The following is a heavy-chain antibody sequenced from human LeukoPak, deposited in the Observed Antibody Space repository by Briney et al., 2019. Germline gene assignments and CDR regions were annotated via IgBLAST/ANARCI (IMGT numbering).Heavy chain of an antibody. V-gene: IGHV4-39*01. CDR3: ARRGPDSSAWPFDY. D-gene: IGHD6-19*01. CDR1: GGSISSTTYY. Sequence: PSETLSLTCTVSGGSISSTTYYWGWIRQPPGKGLEWIGSIYYSGGTYYNPSLKSRVTISVDTSKNQFSLKLSSVTAADTAVYYCARRGPDSSAWPFDYWGQGTLVTVSS. J-gene: IGHJ4*02. CDR2: IYYSGGT.